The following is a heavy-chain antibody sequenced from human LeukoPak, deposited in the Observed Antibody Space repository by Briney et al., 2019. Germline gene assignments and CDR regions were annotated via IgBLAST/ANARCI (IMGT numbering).Heavy chain of an antibody. CDR1: GFTVSSNY. D-gene: IGHD1-26*01. CDR3: ARDWFKSLSCYGMDV. V-gene: IGHV3-53*01. CDR2: IYSGGST. J-gene: IGHJ6*02. Sequence: GGSLRLSCAASGFTVSSNYMSWVRQAPGKGLEWVSVIYSGGSTYYADSVKGRFTISRDNSKNTLYLQMNSLRAEDTAVYYCARDWFKSLSCYGMDVWGQGTTVTVSS.